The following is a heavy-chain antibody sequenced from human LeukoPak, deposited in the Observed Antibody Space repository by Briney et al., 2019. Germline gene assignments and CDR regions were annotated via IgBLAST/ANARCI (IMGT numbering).Heavy chain of an antibody. CDR2: INPSGGST. Sequence: ASVRVSCKASGNTFTSYYMHWVRQAPGQGLEWMGIINPSGGSTSYAQKFQGRVTMTRDTSTSTVYMELSSLRSEDTAVYYCARGGIAAGQGVYWGQGTLVTVSS. CDR1: GNTFTSYY. D-gene: IGHD6-13*01. J-gene: IGHJ4*02. CDR3: ARGGIAAGQGVY. V-gene: IGHV1-46*01.